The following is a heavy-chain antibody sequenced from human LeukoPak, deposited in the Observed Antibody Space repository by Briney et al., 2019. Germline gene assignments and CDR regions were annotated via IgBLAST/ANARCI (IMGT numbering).Heavy chain of an antibody. CDR1: GFTFSTYA. J-gene: IGHJ4*02. D-gene: IGHD6-19*01. CDR3: AKSQSGWYSFDN. CDR2: IGGSGGTT. Sequence: GGSLRLSCAASGFTFSTYAVSWVRQAPGEGLEWVSAIGGSGGTTYYAGSVKGRFTISRDNSKNALYLQMDSLRAEDTAVYYCAKSQSGWYSFDNWGQGTLVIVSS. V-gene: IGHV3-23*01.